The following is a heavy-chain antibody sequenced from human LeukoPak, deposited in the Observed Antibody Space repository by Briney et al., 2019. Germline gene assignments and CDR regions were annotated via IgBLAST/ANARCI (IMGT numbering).Heavy chain of an antibody. D-gene: IGHD3-9*01. CDR3: ARHAVRYFDLYYFDY. Sequence: PGGSLRLSCAASGFTFSDYYMSWIRQAPGKGLEWIGEINHSGSTNYNPSLKSRVTISVDTSKNQFSLKLSSVTAADTAVYYCARHAVRYFDLYYFDYWGQGTLVTVST. J-gene: IGHJ4*02. CDR1: GFTFSDYY. V-gene: IGHV4-34*01. CDR2: INHSGST.